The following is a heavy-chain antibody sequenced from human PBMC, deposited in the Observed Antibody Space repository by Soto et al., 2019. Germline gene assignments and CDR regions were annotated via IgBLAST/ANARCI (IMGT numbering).Heavy chain of an antibody. CDR1: GFTFSSYA. CDR3: ARGAYYDFWRGPCYGMDV. CDR2: ISYDGSNK. J-gene: IGHJ6*02. Sequence: QVQLVESGGGVVQPGRSLRLSCAASGFTFSSYAMHWVRQAPGKGLEWVAVISYDGSNKYYADSVKGRFTISRDNSKNTLFLQMNSLRAEDTAVYYCARGAYYDFWRGPCYGMDVWGQGTTVTVSS. V-gene: IGHV3-30-3*01. D-gene: IGHD3-3*01.